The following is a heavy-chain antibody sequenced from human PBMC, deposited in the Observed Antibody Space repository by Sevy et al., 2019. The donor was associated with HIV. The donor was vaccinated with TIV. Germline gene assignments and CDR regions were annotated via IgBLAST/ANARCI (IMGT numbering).Heavy chain of an antibody. V-gene: IGHV3-15*01. Sequence: GGSLRLSCAASGFTLSNAWMSWVRQAPGKGLEWVGRIKSKTDGGTTDYAAPVKGRFTISRDDSKNTLYLQMNSLKTEDTAVYYCTTDPNVVVPAAIRYFDYWGQGTLVTVSS. CDR2: IKSKTDGGTT. CDR1: GFTLSNAW. D-gene: IGHD2-2*01. CDR3: TTDPNVVVPAAIRYFDY. J-gene: IGHJ4*02.